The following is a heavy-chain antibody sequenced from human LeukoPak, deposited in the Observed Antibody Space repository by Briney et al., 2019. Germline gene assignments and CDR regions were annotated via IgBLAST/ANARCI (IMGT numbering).Heavy chain of an antibody. CDR2: ISAYNGNT. J-gene: IGHJ3*02. Sequence: ASVKVSCKASGYTFTSYGISWVRQAPGQGLEWMGWISAYNGNTNYAQKLQGRVTMTTDTSTSTAYMELRSLRSDDTAVYYCARDKYQLRRFFVGASDIWGQGTMVTVSS. CDR3: ARDKYQLRRFFVGASDI. V-gene: IGHV1-18*04. CDR1: GYTFTSYG. D-gene: IGHD2-2*01.